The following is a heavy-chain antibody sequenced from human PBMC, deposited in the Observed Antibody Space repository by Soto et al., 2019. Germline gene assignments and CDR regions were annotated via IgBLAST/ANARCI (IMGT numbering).Heavy chain of an antibody. D-gene: IGHD6-19*01. J-gene: IGHJ4*02. CDR3: AIVLSSGWSRFDY. CDR2: MYPSGST. CDR1: GGSISSDYW. Sequence: QVQLQESGPGLVKPSGTLSLTCAVSGGSISSDYWWTWVRQPPGKGLEWIAEMYPSGSTNYNPSLKSRVTISVDKSKNQISLKLSSVTAADTAVYYCAIVLSSGWSRFDYWGQGTLVTVSS. V-gene: IGHV4-4*02.